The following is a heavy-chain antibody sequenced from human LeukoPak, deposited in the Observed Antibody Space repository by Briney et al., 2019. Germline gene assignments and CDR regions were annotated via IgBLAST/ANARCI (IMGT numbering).Heavy chain of an antibody. Sequence: PSETLSLTCTGLGGSVSRSRHYWGWIRQPPGRGLEWIATISYSGSTYYNPSLKSRVTISADTSRNQFSLKLNSVTAADTAVYYCARHYSSYDWGQGTLVTVSS. D-gene: IGHD5-12*01. V-gene: IGHV4-39*01. J-gene: IGHJ4*02. CDR3: ARHYSSYD. CDR2: ISYSGST. CDR1: GGSVSRSRHY.